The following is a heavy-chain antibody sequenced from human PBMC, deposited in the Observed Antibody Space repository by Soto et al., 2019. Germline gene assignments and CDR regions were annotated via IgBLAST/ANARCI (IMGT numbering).Heavy chain of an antibody. D-gene: IGHD2-15*01. Sequence: ASVKVSCKASGGTFSSYTISWVRQAPGQGLEWMGRIIPILGIANYAQKFQGRVTITADKSTSTAYMELSSLRSEDTAVYYCARDLGYCSGGSCYSGGFWAFDIWGQGTMVTVSS. V-gene: IGHV1-69*04. J-gene: IGHJ3*02. CDR2: IIPILGIA. CDR1: GGTFSSYT. CDR3: ARDLGYCSGGSCYSGGFWAFDI.